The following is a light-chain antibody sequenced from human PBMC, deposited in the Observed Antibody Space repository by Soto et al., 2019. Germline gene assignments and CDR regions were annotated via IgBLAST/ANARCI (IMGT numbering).Light chain of an antibody. J-gene: IGLJ3*02. Sequence: QAVVTQPASVSGSPGQSITIYCTGTSSDVGGYNYVSWYQQHPGKVPKLMIYEVNNRPSGVSNRFSGSKSGNTASLTISGLQAEDEADYYCSSFTSTSTQVLGGGTKLTVL. CDR2: EVN. CDR1: SSDVGGYNY. V-gene: IGLV2-14*01. CDR3: SSFTSTSTQV.